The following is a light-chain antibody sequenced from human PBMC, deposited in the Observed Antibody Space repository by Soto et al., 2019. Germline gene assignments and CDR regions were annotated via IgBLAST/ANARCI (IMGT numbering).Light chain of an antibody. V-gene: IGLV2-11*01. Sequence: QSALTQPRSVSESPGQSVTISCAGTSSDVGGYNFVSWYQQHPGKAPKLIIYDVSKRPSGVPDRFSGSKSGYTASLTISGLQAEDEGDYYCCSYAGSYSYVFGSGTKLTVL. J-gene: IGLJ1*01. CDR3: CSYAGSYSYV. CDR1: SSDVGGYNF. CDR2: DVS.